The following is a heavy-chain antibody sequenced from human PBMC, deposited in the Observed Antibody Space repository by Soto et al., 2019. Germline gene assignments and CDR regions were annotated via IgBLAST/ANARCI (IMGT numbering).Heavy chain of an antibody. CDR1: GFTFSSYS. CDR3: ARDFWCSSTSCYYFDY. V-gene: IGHV3-21*01. J-gene: IGHJ4*02. Sequence: GGSLRLSCAASGFTFSSYSMNWVRQAPGKGLEWVSSISSSSSYIYYADSVKGRFTISRDNAKNSLYLQMNSLRAEDTAVYYCARDFWCSSTSCYYFDYWGQGTLVTVSS. CDR2: ISSSSSYI. D-gene: IGHD2-2*01.